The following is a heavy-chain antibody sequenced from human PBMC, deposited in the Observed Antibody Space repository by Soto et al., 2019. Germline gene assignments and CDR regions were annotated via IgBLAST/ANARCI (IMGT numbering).Heavy chain of an antibody. D-gene: IGHD6-13*01. CDR1: GFTFSSYA. CDR3: AKVASSWYEYFDY. J-gene: IGHJ4*02. V-gene: IGHV3-23*01. Sequence: EVQLLESGGGLVQPGGSPRLSCAASGFTFSSYAMSWVRQAPGKGLEWVSAISGSGGSTYYADSVKGRFTISRDNSKNTRSRQMNSLRAEDTAVYYCAKVASSWYEYFDYWGQGTLVTVSS. CDR2: ISGSGGST.